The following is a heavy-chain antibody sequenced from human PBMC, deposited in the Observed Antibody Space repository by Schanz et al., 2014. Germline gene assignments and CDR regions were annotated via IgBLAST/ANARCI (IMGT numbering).Heavy chain of an antibody. CDR1: TFTFSSDW. Sequence: EVQLAESGGGLVQPGGSLRLSCAASTFTFSSDWMSWVRQAPGKGLEWVANIKEDGSVKYYVDSVKGRFTISRDNAKNSLFLQMNSLRPEDTAVYDCARGRVLESWGQGTLVTVSS. J-gene: IGHJ5*02. V-gene: IGHV3-7*02. CDR3: ARGRVLES. D-gene: IGHD1-1*01. CDR2: IKEDGSVK.